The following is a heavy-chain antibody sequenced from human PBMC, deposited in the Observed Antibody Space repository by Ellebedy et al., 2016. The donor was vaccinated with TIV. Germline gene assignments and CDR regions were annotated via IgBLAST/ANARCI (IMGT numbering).Heavy chain of an antibody. D-gene: IGHD6-13*01. Sequence: SETLSLTXAVYGGSFSGYYWSWIRQPPGKGLEWIGEINHSGSTNYNPSLKSRVTISVDTSKNQFSLKLSSVTAADTAVYYCARFTGIADYWGQGTLVTVSS. CDR1: GGSFSGYY. CDR3: ARFTGIADY. CDR2: INHSGST. J-gene: IGHJ4*02. V-gene: IGHV4-34*01.